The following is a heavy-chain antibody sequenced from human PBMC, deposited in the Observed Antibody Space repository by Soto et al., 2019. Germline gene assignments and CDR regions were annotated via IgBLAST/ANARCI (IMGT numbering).Heavy chain of an antibody. J-gene: IGHJ6*02. CDR2: TYYRSKWYN. D-gene: IGHD6-13*01. CDR3: ARGSIAAAGQHYYYYGMDV. Sequence: SQTLSLTCAISGDSVSSNSAAWNWIRQSPSRGLEWLGRTYYRSKWYNDYAVSVKSRITINPDTSKNQFSLQLNSVTPEDTAVYYCARGSIAAAGQHYYYYGMDVWGQGTTVTVS. V-gene: IGHV6-1*01. CDR1: GDSVSSNSAA.